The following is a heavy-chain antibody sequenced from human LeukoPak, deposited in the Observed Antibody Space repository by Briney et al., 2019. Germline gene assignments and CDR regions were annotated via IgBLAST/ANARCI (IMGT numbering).Heavy chain of an antibody. D-gene: IGHD4-17*01. Sequence: SETLSLTCTVSGGSIISYYWSWIRQPPGKGLEWIGYIHYSGSTQYNPPLKSRVTISVDTSKNQFSLKLSSVTAADTAVYYCAKMGNPATVTADYWGQGTLVTVSS. V-gene: IGHV4-59*08. CDR3: AKMGNPATVTADY. J-gene: IGHJ4*02. CDR1: GGSIISYY. CDR2: IHYSGST.